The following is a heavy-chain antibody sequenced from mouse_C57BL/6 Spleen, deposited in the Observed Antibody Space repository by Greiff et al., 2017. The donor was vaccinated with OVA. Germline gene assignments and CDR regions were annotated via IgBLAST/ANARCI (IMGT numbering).Heavy chain of an antibody. CDR2: INPNNGGT. D-gene: IGHD2-5*01. V-gene: IGHV1-22*01. Sequence: EVKLVESGPELVKPGASVKMSCKASGYTFTDYNMHWVKQSHGKSLEWIGYINPNNGGTSYNQKFKGKATLTVNKSSSTAYMELRSLTSEDSAVYYCARHSNFYAMDYWGQGTSVTVSS. J-gene: IGHJ4*01. CDR3: ARHSNFYAMDY. CDR1: GYTFTDYN.